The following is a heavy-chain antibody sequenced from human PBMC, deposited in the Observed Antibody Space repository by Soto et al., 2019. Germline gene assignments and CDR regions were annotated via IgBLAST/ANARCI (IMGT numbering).Heavy chain of an antibody. CDR1: GGSVSSGSYY. CDR2: IYYSGST. CDR3: ARVPVEMGTIGFDDYYGMDV. Sequence: PSETLSLTCTVYGGSVSSGSYYCSWIRQPPGKGLEWIGYIYYSGSTNYNPSLKTRVTISVDTSQNQFSLKLSSVTAADTAVYYCARVPVEMGTIGFDDYYGMDVWGQGTTVTVSS. J-gene: IGHJ6*02. V-gene: IGHV4-61*01.